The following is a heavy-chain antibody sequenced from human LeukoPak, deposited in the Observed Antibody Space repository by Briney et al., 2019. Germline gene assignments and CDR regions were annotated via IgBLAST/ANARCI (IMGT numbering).Heavy chain of an antibody. Sequence: ASVEVSCKASGYTFTGYYFHWVRQAPGQGLEWMGWINPNSGGSNYAQKFRGRVTMTRDTSISTAYMELSRLRSDDTAVYYCARSVWSGYYTQGDDAFDIWGQGTMVTVSS. CDR3: ARSVWSGYYTQGDDAFDI. CDR2: INPNSGGS. CDR1: GYTFTGYY. D-gene: IGHD3-3*01. J-gene: IGHJ3*02. V-gene: IGHV1-2*02.